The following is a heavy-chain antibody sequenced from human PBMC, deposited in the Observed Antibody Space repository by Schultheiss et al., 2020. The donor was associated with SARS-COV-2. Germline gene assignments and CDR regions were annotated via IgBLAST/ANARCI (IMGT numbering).Heavy chain of an antibody. CDR3: ARHSFGEGYSSSSFDY. D-gene: IGHD6-6*01. Sequence: SETLSLTCTVSGGSISSYYWSWIRQPPGKGLEWIGYIYYSGSTNYNPSLKSRVTISVDTSKNQFSLKLSSVTAADTAVYYCARHSFGEGYSSSSFDYWGQGTLVTVSS. J-gene: IGHJ4*02. CDR1: GGSISSYY. V-gene: IGHV4-59*08. CDR2: IYYSGST.